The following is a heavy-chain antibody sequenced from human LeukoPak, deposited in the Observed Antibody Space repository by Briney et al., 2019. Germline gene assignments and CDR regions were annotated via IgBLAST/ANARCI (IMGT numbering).Heavy chain of an antibody. V-gene: IGHV1-8*01. Sequence: ASVKVSCKASGYTSTSYDINWVRQATGQGLEWMGWMNPNSGNTGYAQKFQGRVTMTRNTSISTAYMELSSLRSEDTAVYYCARAPIYDFWSGYYKLIDYWGQGTLVTVSS. CDR1: GYTSTSYD. D-gene: IGHD3-3*01. CDR2: MNPNSGNT. J-gene: IGHJ4*02. CDR3: ARAPIYDFWSGYYKLIDY.